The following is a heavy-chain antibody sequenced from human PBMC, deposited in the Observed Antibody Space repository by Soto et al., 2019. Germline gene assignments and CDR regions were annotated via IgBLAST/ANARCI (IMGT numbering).Heavy chain of an antibody. V-gene: IGHV4-59*08. J-gene: IGHJ6*03. CDR1: GGSISSYY. CDR3: ARGAAPNYYYYYYMDV. D-gene: IGHD3-16*01. CDR2: IYYSGST. Sequence: QVQLQESGPGLVKPSETLSLTCTVSGGSISSYYWSWIRQPPGKGLEWIGYIYYSGSTNYNPSLKRRVTISVDTSKNQFSLKLSSVTAADTAVYYCARGAAPNYYYYYYMDVWGKGTTVTVSS.